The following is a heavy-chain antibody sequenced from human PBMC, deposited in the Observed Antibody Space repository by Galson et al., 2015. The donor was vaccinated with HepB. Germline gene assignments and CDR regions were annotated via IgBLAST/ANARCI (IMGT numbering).Heavy chain of an antibody. CDR1: GFTFSNYW. CDR3: ARVPGVRDYFDF. Sequence: SLRLSCAVSGFTFSNYWMTWVRQAPGKGLEWVANIKQDGSKTFYVDSVKGRLTISRDNAKNSLYLQMNSLRAEDTAVYYCARVPGVRDYFDFWGQGTLVTVSS. CDR2: IKQDGSKT. V-gene: IGHV3-7*01. D-gene: IGHD3-10*01. J-gene: IGHJ4*02.